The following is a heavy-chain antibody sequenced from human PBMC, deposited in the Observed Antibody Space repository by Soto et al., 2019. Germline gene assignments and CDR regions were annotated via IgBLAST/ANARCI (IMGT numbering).Heavy chain of an antibody. J-gene: IGHJ5*02. CDR1: GGSFSGYY. Sequence: SETLSLTCAVYGGSFSGYYWSWIRQPPGKGLEWIGEINHSGSTNYNPSLKSRVTISVDTSKNQFSLKLSSVTAADTAVYYCARGRPLRYFDWLLSWFDPWGQGTLVTVSS. D-gene: IGHD3-9*01. V-gene: IGHV4-34*01. CDR3: ARGRPLRYFDWLLSWFDP. CDR2: INHSGST.